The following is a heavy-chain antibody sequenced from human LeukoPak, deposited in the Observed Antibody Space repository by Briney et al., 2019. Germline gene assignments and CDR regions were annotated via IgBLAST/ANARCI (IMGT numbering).Heavy chain of an antibody. CDR2: INHSGST. Sequence: SETRSLTCAVYGGSFSGYYWSWIRQPPGKGLEWIGEINHSGSTNYNPSLKSRVTISVDTSKNQFSLKLSSVTAADTAVYYCASCGGSCYWYYYMDVWGKGTTVTVSS. CDR1: GGSFSGYY. CDR3: ASCGGSCYWYYYMDV. D-gene: IGHD2-15*01. V-gene: IGHV4-34*01. J-gene: IGHJ6*03.